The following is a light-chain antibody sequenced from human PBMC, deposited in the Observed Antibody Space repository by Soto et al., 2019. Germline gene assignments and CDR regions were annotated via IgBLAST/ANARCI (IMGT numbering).Light chain of an antibody. CDR3: QQYGTSPRFT. CDR1: QSISSY. J-gene: IGKJ3*01. Sequence: DIQMTQSPSSLSASVGDRVTITCRASQSISSYLNWYQQKPGKAPKLLIYKASSLESGVPSRFSGSGSGTDFTLTISRLEPEDFAVYYCQQYGTSPRFTFGPGTKVDIK. V-gene: IGKV1-39*01. CDR2: KAS.